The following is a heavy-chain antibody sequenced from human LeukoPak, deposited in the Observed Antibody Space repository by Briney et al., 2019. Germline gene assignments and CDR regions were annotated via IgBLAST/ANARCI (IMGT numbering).Heavy chain of an antibody. J-gene: IGHJ4*02. CDR1: GFTFSSYW. V-gene: IGHV3-74*01. CDR3: VRGSENGDPHY. Sequence: GGSLRLSCAVSGFTFSSYWMHWVRQAPGKGLVWVSRIDRDGSRINYADTVKGRFTSSRDNGKNTLFLQMNSLRAEDAAVDSCVRGSENGDPHYWGQGTLVTVSS. CDR2: IDRDGSRI. D-gene: IGHD4-17*01.